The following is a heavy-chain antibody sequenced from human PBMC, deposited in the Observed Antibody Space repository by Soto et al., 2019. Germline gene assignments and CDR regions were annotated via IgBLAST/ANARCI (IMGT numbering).Heavy chain of an antibody. D-gene: IGHD2-15*01. CDR2: IIPIVGIA. J-gene: IGHJ3*02. Sequence: QVQLVQSGAEVKKPGSSVKVSCQAAGGTFNTYSINWVRQAPGQGLEWMGRIIPIVGIATYAQKFQGRVAITADKSTSTAYMIAVDSLRPVDTAMYYCARAVVVGATGEFDIWGQGTMVTVSS. CDR3: ARAVVVGATGEFDI. V-gene: IGHV1-69*02. CDR1: GGTFNTYS.